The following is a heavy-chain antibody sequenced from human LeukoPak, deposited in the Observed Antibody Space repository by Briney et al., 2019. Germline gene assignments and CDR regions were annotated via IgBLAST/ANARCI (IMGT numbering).Heavy chain of an antibody. Sequence: ASVKVSCKASGYTFTSYGISWVRQAPEQGLEWMGWISAYNGNTNYAQKLQGRVTMTTDTSTSTAYMELRSLRSDDTAVYYCAVVGEYQLPTDYWGRGTLVTVSS. V-gene: IGHV1-18*01. CDR3: AVVGEYQLPTDY. D-gene: IGHD2-2*01. J-gene: IGHJ4*02. CDR2: ISAYNGNT. CDR1: GYTFTSYG.